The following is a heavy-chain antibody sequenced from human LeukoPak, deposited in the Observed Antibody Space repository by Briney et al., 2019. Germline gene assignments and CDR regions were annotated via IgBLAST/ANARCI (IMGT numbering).Heavy chain of an antibody. Sequence: GGSLRLSCAASGFTFNTYNMNWVRQAPGKGLEWVSCISPSSDSIDYADSVKGRFTISRDNARNSLYLQTNSLRAEDTAVYYCARVYQGGNSDFDYWGQGTLVTVSS. CDR3: ARVYQGGNSDFDY. D-gene: IGHD4-23*01. V-gene: IGHV3-21*01. CDR2: ISPSSDSI. J-gene: IGHJ4*02. CDR1: GFTFNTYN.